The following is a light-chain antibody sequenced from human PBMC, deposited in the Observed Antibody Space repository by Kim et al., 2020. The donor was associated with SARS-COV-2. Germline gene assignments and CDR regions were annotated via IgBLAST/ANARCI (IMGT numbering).Light chain of an antibody. Sequence: GQRGTIPWSGSDSNIGRYPVNWYQLRPGAAPKLLIYYTSQRPSGIPDRFSGSKSGPSASLAISGLRSEDDAEYFCGAWDDKLSGPAFGGGTQLTVL. J-gene: IGLJ2*01. V-gene: IGLV1-44*01. CDR3: GAWDDKLSGPA. CDR2: YTS. CDR1: DSNIGRYP.